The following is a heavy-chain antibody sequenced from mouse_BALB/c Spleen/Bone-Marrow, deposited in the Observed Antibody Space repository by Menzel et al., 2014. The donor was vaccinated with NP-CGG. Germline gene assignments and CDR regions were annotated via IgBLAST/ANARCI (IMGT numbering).Heavy chain of an antibody. CDR3: TRQRNWDHYAMDY. D-gene: IGHD4-1*01. V-gene: IGHV5-6*01. CDR1: GFTFSTYG. CDR2: ISSGGGYT. Sequence: EVQLQESGGDLVKPGGSLKLSCAASGFTFSTYGMSWVRQTPDKRLEWVATISSGGGYTYYPDNVKGRFTISRDNANNTLYLQMSSLKSEDTAMYYCTRQRNWDHYAMDYWGQGTSVTVSS. J-gene: IGHJ4*01.